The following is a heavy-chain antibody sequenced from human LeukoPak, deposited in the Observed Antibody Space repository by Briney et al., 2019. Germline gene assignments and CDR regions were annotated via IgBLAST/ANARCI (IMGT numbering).Heavy chain of an antibody. V-gene: IGHV3-7*01. D-gene: IGHD3-3*01. Sequence: GGSLRLSCAASGFSFSNYWMNWVRQAPGKGLEWVANINLDGSEKYYVDSVKGRFTISRDNSKNTLYLQMNSLRVEDTAVYYCAKPRGGYYFDYWGQGTLVTVSS. CDR2: INLDGSEK. CDR1: GFSFSNYW. CDR3: AKPRGGYYFDY. J-gene: IGHJ4*02.